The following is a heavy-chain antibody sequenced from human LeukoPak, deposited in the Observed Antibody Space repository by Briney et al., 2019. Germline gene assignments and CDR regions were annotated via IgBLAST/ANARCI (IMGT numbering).Heavy chain of an antibody. CDR1: GGTFSSYA. CDR2: IIPIFGTA. V-gene: IGHV1-69*13. Sequence: ASVKVSCKASGGTFSSYAISWVRQAPGQGLEWMGGIIPIFGTANYAQKFQGRVTITADESTSTAYMELSRLRSEDTAVYYCARGIGGYALNWFDSWGQGTLVTVSS. CDR3: ARGIGGYALNWFDS. J-gene: IGHJ5*01. D-gene: IGHD5-12*01.